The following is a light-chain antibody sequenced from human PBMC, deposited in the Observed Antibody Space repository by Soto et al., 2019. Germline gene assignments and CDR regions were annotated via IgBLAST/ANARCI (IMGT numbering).Light chain of an antibody. CDR3: QVWDTTSDHPVV. CDR2: YDS. V-gene: IGLV3-21*04. Sequence: SYELTQPPSVSVVPGETARITCGENKDGSKSVHWYQQKPGQAPVLVIYYDSNRPSGIPERFSGSNSGNTATLTISRVEAGDEADYYCQVWDTTSDHPVVFGGGTKVTVL. CDR1: KDGSKS. J-gene: IGLJ2*01.